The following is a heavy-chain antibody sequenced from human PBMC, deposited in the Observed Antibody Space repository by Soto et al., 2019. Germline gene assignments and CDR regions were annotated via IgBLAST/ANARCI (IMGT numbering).Heavy chain of an antibody. CDR3: ARGRYCSSTGCYYYYYYGMDV. CDR2: MNPNSGNT. V-gene: IGHV1-8*01. D-gene: IGHD2-2*01. CDR1: GYTFTSYD. Sequence: ASVKVSCKASGYTFTSYDINWVRQATGQGLEWMGWMNPNSGNTGYAQKFQGRVTMTRNTSISTAYMELSSLRSEDTAVYYCARGRYCSSTGCYYYYYYGMDVWGQGTTVTVSS. J-gene: IGHJ6*02.